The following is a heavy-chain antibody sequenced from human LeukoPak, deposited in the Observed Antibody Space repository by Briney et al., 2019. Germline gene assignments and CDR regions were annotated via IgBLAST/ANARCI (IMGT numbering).Heavy chain of an antibody. CDR2: IYSGGST. D-gene: IGHD4-23*01. Sequence: GGSLRLSCAASGFIVSSKYMSWVRQAPGKGLEWVSVIYSGGSTYYADSVKGRFTISRDNSKNTLYLQMNSLRAEDTAVYYCARDFYAGAFGYWGQGTLVTVSS. CDR3: ARDFYAGAFGY. CDR1: GFIVSSKY. V-gene: IGHV3-66*01. J-gene: IGHJ4*02.